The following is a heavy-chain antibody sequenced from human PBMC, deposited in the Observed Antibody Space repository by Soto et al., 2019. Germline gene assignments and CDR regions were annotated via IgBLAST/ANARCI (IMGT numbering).Heavy chain of an antibody. V-gene: IGHV4-39*01. D-gene: IGHD1-1*01. Sequence: PSETLSLTCTVSGCSFDITSSYWVWVRQPPGKGLEWIAYIYYSGSTYYNPSLKSRITISVDTYTNQLSLRLSSDWATIAIVGTKPYYFNPWGQGTQVTVSS. CDR3: PYYFNP. J-gene: IGHJ4*01. CDR2: IYYSGST. CDR1: GCSFDITSSY.